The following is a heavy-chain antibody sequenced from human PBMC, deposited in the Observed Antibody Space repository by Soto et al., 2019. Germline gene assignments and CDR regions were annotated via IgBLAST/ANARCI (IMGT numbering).Heavy chain of an antibody. CDR3: ARSQWEHSL. V-gene: IGHV3-23*01. CDR2: ISGSGGST. D-gene: IGHD1-26*01. J-gene: IGHJ4*02. Sequence: EVQLLESGGGLVQPGGTLRLSCAASGYTFSRYAMSWLHQARGKGLEWVSAISGSGGSTYYADSVKGRFTISRDNSKNTLYLQMNSLRAEDTAVYYCARSQWEHSLWGQGTLVTVSS. CDR1: GYTFSRYA.